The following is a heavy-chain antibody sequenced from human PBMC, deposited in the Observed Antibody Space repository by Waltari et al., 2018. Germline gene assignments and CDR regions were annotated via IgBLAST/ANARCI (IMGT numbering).Heavy chain of an antibody. CDR3: TTAREIAGYSSGWGGDAFDI. V-gene: IGHV3-15*01. Sequence: EVQLVESGGGLVKPGGSLRLSCAASGFTFSNAWMSWVRQAPGKGLEWVGRIKSKTDCGTTDYAAPVKGRFTISRDDSKNTLYLQMNSLKTEDTAVYYCTTAREIAGYSSGWGGDAFDIWGQGTMVTVSS. CDR1: GFTFSNAW. CDR2: IKSKTDCGTT. D-gene: IGHD6-19*01. J-gene: IGHJ3*02.